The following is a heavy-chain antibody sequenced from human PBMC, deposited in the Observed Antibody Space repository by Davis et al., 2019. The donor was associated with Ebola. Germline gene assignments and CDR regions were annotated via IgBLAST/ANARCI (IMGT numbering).Heavy chain of an antibody. V-gene: IGHV1-8*01. J-gene: IGHJ4*02. Sequence: ASVMVSCKASGYTFTSYDINWVRQAPGQGLEWMGWMNPNSGNTGYAQKFQGRVTMTRNTSISTAYMELSSLRSEDTAVYYCARVTYGSGSYYNDDYWGQGTLVTVSS. CDR2: MNPNSGNT. CDR1: GYTFTSYD. D-gene: IGHD3-10*01. CDR3: ARVTYGSGSYYNDDY.